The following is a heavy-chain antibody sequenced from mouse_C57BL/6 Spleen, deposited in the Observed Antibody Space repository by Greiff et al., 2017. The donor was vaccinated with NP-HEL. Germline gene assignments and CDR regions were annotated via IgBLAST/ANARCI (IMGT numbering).Heavy chain of an antibody. CDR1: GYTFTSYW. V-gene: IGHV1-50*01. CDR3: ATAVVAKGFAY. D-gene: IGHD1-1*01. J-gene: IGHJ3*01. CDR2: IDPSDSYT. Sequence: QVQLQQPGAELVKPGASVKLSCKASGYTFTSYWMHWVKQRPGQGLEWIGEIDPSDSYTNYNQKFKGKATLTVDTSSSTAYMQLSSLTSEDSAVYYCATAVVAKGFAYWGQGTLVTVSA.